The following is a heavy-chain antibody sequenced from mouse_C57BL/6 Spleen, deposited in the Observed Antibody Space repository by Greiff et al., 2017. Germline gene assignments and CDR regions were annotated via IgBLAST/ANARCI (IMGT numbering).Heavy chain of an antibody. D-gene: IGHD4-1*01. CDR2: INPYNGGT. Sequence: VQLQQSGPVLVKPGASVKMSCKASGYTFTDYYMNWVNQSHGKSLEWIGVINPYNGGTSYNQKFKGKATLTVDKSSSTAYMELNSLTSEDSAVYYCARGAPSGTWFAYWGQGTLVTVSA. CDR3: ARGAPSGTWFAY. CDR1: GYTFTDYY. V-gene: IGHV1-19*01. J-gene: IGHJ3*01.